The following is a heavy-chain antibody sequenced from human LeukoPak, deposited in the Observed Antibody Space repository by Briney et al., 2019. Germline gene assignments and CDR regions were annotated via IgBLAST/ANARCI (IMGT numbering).Heavy chain of an antibody. Sequence: SETLSLTRTVSVDSLTSYYGTCIRHPPEKGLGWIGYISDSGSTNYVPSLKSRVTISLDTSKNQFSLKLTSVTAADSAVYYCARAGGGWSPVDHWGQGTLVIVSS. CDR2: ISDSGST. J-gene: IGHJ4*02. V-gene: IGHV4-59*01. CDR3: ARAGGGWSPVDH. CDR1: VDSLTSYY. D-gene: IGHD6-19*01.